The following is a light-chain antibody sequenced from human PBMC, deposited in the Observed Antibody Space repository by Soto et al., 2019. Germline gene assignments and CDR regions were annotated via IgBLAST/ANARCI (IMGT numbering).Light chain of an antibody. CDR3: QNYNSAPPWT. CDR2: AAS. J-gene: IGKJ1*01. V-gene: IGKV1-27*01. Sequence: DIQMTQSPSSLSAYVGDRVPITCRASQGISNYLAWHQQKPGKVPKLLIYAASTLQSGVPSRFSGSGSGTDFTLTISSLQPEDVATYYCQNYNSAPPWTFGPGTKVDI. CDR1: QGISNY.